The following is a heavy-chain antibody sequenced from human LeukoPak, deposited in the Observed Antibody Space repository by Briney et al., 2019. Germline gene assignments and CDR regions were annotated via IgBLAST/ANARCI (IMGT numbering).Heavy chain of an antibody. D-gene: IGHD2-15*01. CDR1: GFTFSSYW. CDR2: IKQDGSGK. V-gene: IGHV3-7*01. J-gene: IGHJ4*02. CDR3: ARDPRYCSGGSCYSNY. Sequence: GGSLRLSCAASGFTFSSYWMSWVRQAPGKELEWVANIKQDGSGKYYVDSVKGRFTISRDNAKNSLYLQMNSLRAEDTAVYYCARDPRYCSGGSCYSNYWGQGTLVTVSS.